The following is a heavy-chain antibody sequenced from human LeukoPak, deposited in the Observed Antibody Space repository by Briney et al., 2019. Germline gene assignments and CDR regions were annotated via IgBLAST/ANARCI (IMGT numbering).Heavy chain of an antibody. J-gene: IGHJ6*02. V-gene: IGHV3-23*01. CDR3: AKDRSSWTRYYFYGMDV. Sequence: GGSLRLSCAASGFTFSSYAMSWVRQAPGKGLEWVSAISGSGGSTYYADSVKGRFTISRDNSKNTLYLQMNSLRAEDTAVYYCAKDRSSWTRYYFYGMDVWGQGTTVTVSS. D-gene: IGHD6-13*01. CDR1: GFTFSSYA. CDR2: ISGSGGST.